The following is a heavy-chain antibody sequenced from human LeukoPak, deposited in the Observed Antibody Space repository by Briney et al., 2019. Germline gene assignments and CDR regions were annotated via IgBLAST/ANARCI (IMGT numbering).Heavy chain of an antibody. CDR1: GFTFSSSW. CDR3: VGYGGNSF. V-gene: IGHV3-74*01. Sequence: PGGSLRLSCAASGFTFSSSWMHWVRQAPGKGLVWVSRINTDGSTTTYADSVKGRVSISRDNAKNTVYLQMNGLKAEDTAVYYCVGYGGNSFWGQGTLVTVSS. D-gene: IGHD4-23*01. J-gene: IGHJ4*02. CDR2: INTDGSTT.